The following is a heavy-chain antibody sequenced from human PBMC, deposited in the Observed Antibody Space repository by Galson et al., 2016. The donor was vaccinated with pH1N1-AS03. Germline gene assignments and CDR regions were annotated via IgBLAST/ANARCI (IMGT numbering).Heavy chain of an antibody. CDR2: IYTSGST. V-gene: IGHV4-61*02. D-gene: IGHD3-3*01. J-gene: IGHJ4*02. CDR1: GGSISSGFYY. Sequence: LSLTCTVSGGSISSGFYYWSWIRQPAGKGLEWIGRIYTSGSTNYNPSLKSRVTISVDTSKNQFSLKLSSVTAADTAVYYCAAGGFWDDEHSYYFNYWGRGTLVTVST. CDR3: AAGGFWDDEHSYYFNY.